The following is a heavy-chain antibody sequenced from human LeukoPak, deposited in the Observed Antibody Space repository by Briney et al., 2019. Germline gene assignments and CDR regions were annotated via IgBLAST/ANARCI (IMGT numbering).Heavy chain of an antibody. J-gene: IGHJ4*02. V-gene: IGHV1-3*03. Sequence: ASVKVSCKASGYTFTSYYMHWVRQAPGQRLEWMGWINAGNGNTKYSQEFQGRVTITRDTSASTAYMELSSLRSEDTAVYYCARDNDSRDPPHFDYWGQGTLVTVSS. D-gene: IGHD3-16*01. CDR2: INAGNGNT. CDR1: GYTFTSYY. CDR3: ARDNDSRDPPHFDY.